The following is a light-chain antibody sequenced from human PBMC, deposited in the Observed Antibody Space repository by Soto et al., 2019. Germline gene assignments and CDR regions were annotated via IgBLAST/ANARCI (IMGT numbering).Light chain of an antibody. J-gene: IGKJ3*01. CDR3: QHYNDFLLI. V-gene: IGKV1-5*01. CDR2: DAS. CDR1: QSISRS. Sequence: DIQMTQSPSTLSASVGDRVTITCRASQSISRSLAWYQQNPGKAPKLLIFDASSLESGVPSRFSVSGSGTEFTLPISSLQPDDFGTYYCQHYNDFLLIFGPGTTVDIK.